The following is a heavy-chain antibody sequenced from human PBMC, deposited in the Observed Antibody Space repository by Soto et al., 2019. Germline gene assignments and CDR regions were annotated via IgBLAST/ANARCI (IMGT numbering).Heavy chain of an antibody. CDR1: RDSSSRDY. J-gene: IGHJ4*02. D-gene: IGHD5-12*01. CDR2: VSHSGIT. CDR3: ATRPPTGGWLGVVDY. V-gene: IGHV4-59*01. Sequence: SETLSLTCTVSRDSSSRDYFSWIRQPPGQGPEWIGYVSHSGITNYNPSLESRVTISLDTSKNQFSLKLNSVTAADTAVYYCATRPPTGGWLGVVDYWSQGTLVTVSS.